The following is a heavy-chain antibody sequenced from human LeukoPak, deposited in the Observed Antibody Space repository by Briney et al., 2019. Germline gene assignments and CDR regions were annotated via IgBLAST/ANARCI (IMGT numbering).Heavy chain of an antibody. CDR1: GFTFSSYA. V-gene: IGHV3-30-3*01. CDR3: ARDRSSSSWNPDYFGY. Sequence: GGSLRLSCAASGFTFSSYAMHWVRQAPGKGLEWVAVMSYDGSNKYYADSVKGRFTISRDNSKNTLYVQMKSLRPEDTAVYYCARDRSSSSWNPDYFGYWGQGTLVTVSS. J-gene: IGHJ4*02. D-gene: IGHD6-6*01. CDR2: MSYDGSNK.